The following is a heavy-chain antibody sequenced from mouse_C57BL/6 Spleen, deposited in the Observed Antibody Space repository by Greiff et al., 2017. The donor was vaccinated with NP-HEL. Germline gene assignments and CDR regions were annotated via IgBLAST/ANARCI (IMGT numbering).Heavy chain of an antibody. V-gene: IGHV10-1*01. J-gene: IGHJ4*01. D-gene: IGHD2-3*01. Sequence: DVKLVESGGGLVQPKGSLKLSCAASGFSFNTYAMNWVRQAPGKGLEWVARIRSKSNNYATYYADSVKDRFTISRDDSESMLYLQMNNLKTEDTAMYYCVRRGYCGAMDYWGQGTSVTVSS. CDR2: IRSKSNNYAT. CDR1: GFSFNTYA. CDR3: VRRGYCGAMDY.